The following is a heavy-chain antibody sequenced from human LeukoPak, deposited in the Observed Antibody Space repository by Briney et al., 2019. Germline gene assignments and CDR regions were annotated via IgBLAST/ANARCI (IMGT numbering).Heavy chain of an antibody. J-gene: IGHJ6*02. D-gene: IGHD2-2*01. Sequence: AETLSLTCAVYGGSFSGYYWSWIRQPPGKGLEWIGYIYYSGSTNYNPSLKSRVTISVDTSKNQFSLKLSSVTAADTAVYYCARHHHLGYCSSTSCNGMDVWGQGTTVTVSS. CDR2: IYYSGST. CDR3: ARHHHLGYCSSTSCNGMDV. V-gene: IGHV4-59*08. CDR1: GGSFSGYY.